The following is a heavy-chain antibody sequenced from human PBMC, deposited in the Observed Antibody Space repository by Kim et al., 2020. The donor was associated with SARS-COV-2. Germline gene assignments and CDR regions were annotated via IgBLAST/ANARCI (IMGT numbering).Heavy chain of an antibody. Sequence: SETLSLTCAVYGGSFSGYYWSWIRQPPGKGLEWIGEINHSGSTNYNPSLKSRVTISVDTSKNQFSLKLSSVTAADTAVYYCASGQYSSSWYGWRYYLDY. D-gene: IGHD6-13*01. V-gene: IGHV4-34*01. J-gene: IGHJ4*01. CDR1: GGSFSGYY. CDR3: ASGQYSSSWYGWRYYLDY. CDR2: INHSGST.